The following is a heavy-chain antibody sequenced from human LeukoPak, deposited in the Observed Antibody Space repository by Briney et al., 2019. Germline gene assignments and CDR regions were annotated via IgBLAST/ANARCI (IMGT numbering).Heavy chain of an antibody. CDR1: GYTFTGNY. CDR2: INPNSGGT. J-gene: IGHJ3*02. Sequence: GASVKVSCKASGYTFTGNYMHWVRQAPGQGLEWMGWINPNSGGTNYAQKFQGRVTMTRDTSISTAYMELSRLRSDDTAVYYCARDYYDSSGYSAFEIWGQGTMVTVSS. CDR3: ARDYYDSSGYSAFEI. V-gene: IGHV1-2*02. D-gene: IGHD3-22*01.